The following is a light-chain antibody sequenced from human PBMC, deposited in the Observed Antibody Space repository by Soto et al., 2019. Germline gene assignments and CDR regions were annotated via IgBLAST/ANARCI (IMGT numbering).Light chain of an antibody. CDR3: QQYNSYWT. V-gene: IGKV1-5*01. Sequence: DIQMTQSPSTLSASVGDRVTITCRASQSISSWLAWYQQKPGKAPKLLIYDASSLESGVPSRCSGSGSGTEFTLTISSLQPDDFATYYCQQYNSYWTFGQGTKLEIK. CDR2: DAS. J-gene: IGKJ2*01. CDR1: QSISSW.